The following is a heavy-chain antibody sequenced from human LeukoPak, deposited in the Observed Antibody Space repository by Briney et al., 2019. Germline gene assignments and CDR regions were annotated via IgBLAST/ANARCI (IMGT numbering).Heavy chain of an antibody. CDR2: INTDGSIT. D-gene: IGHD3-10*01. V-gene: IGHV3-74*01. Sequence: GGSLRLSCVVSGFTFNKCWMNWVRHAPGKGLVWVSRINTDGSITNYADSVKGRFSISRDNAKNTLYLQVSSLRAEDAAVYYCARDRGPRTGFMVREAYDYWGQGTLVTVSS. J-gene: IGHJ4*02. CDR1: GFTFNKCW. CDR3: ARDRGPRTGFMVREAYDY.